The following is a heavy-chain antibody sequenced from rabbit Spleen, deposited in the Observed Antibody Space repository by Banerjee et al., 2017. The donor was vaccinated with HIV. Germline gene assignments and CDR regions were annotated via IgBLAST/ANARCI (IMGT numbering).Heavy chain of an antibody. CDR2: IAGSSSGFT. CDR3: ARDTGTSFSTYGMDL. J-gene: IGHJ6*01. Sequence: QEQLVESGGDLVKPGASLTLTCIASGVSFSGSSYMCWVRQAPGKGLEWISCIAGSSSGFTYSATWAKGRFTCSKASSTTVTLQMTSLTAADTATYFCARDTGTSFSTYGMDLWGPGTLVTVS. D-gene: IGHD8-1*01. CDR1: GVSFSGSSY. V-gene: IGHV1S45*01.